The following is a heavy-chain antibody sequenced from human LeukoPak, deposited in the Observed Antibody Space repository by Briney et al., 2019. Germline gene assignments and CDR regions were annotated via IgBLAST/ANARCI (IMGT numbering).Heavy chain of an antibody. CDR3: ARDWGIAVAGTGDY. Sequence: PGGSLRLSCAASGFTFSGSAMHWVRQASGKGLEWVANIKQDGSEKYYVDSVKGRFTISRDNAKNSLYLQMNSLRAEDTAVYYCARDWGIAVAGTGDYWGQGTLVTVSS. D-gene: IGHD6-19*01. CDR1: GFTFSGSA. J-gene: IGHJ4*02. V-gene: IGHV3-7*01. CDR2: IKQDGSEK.